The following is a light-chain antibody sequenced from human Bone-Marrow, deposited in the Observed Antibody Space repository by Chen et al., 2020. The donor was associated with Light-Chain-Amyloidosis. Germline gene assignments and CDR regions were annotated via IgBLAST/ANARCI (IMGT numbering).Light chain of an antibody. CDR3: QVWDRSSDRAV. V-gene: IGLV3-21*02. J-gene: IGLJ3*02. CDR1: NIGSTS. Sequence: SYVLTQPSSVSVAPGQTATIACGGNNIGSTSVHWYQQTPGQAPLLVVYDDSDRPSGIPERLAGYNAGHPASLTMSRGEAGDEAAYDCQVWDRSSDRAVFGGGTKLTVL. CDR2: DDS.